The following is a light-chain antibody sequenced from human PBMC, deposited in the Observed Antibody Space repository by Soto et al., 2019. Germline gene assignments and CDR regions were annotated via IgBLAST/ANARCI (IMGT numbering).Light chain of an antibody. V-gene: IGKV1-5*03. Sequence: DSQMTQSPSTLSASVGDRVTITCRASQSISVWLAWYQQKAGKAPNLLIYKASRLESGVPSRFSGSGSETEFTLTISGLQPGDYATYYCQQYNSYSPTFGQGPRWIS. CDR3: QQYNSYSPT. CDR1: QSISVW. CDR2: KAS. J-gene: IGKJ1*01.